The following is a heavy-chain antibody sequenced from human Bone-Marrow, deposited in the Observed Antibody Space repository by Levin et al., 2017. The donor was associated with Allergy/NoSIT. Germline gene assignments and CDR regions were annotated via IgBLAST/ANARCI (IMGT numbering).Heavy chain of an antibody. Sequence: SCAVSGGSISSGGYSWSWIRQPPGKGLEWIGYIYHSGSTYYNPSLKSRVTISVDRSKNQFSLKLSSVTAADTAVYYCARDTGDGYNYGGHFDYWGQGTLVTVSS. D-gene: IGHD5-24*01. CDR2: IYHSGST. V-gene: IGHV4-30-2*01. CDR3: ARDTGDGYNYGGHFDY. J-gene: IGHJ4*02. CDR1: GGSISSGGYS.